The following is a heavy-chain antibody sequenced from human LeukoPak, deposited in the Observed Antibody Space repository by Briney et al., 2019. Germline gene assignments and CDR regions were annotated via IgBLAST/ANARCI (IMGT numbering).Heavy chain of an antibody. CDR1: GGSISSSSYY. J-gene: IGHJ5*02. CDR3: ARGRREGSSWYWFDP. CDR2: IYYSGST. V-gene: IGHV4-39*07. D-gene: IGHD6-13*01. Sequence: PSETLSLTCTVSGGSISSSSYYWGWIRQPPGKGLEWIGSIYYSGSTYYNPSLKSRVTISVDRSKNQFSLKLSSVTAADTAVYYCARGRREGSSWYWFDPWGQGTLVTVSS.